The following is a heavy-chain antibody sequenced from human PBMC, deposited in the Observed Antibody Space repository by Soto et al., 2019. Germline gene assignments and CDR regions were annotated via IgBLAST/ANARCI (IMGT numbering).Heavy chain of an antibody. Sequence: ASVKVSCKASGYTFTSHAMHXVRQAPGQGLEWMGIINPSSGSTSYAQKFQGRVTMTRDTSTSTVYMDLSSLRSEDTAVYYCARPSGWYSGGAFDIWGQGTMVTVSS. CDR3: ARPSGWYSGGAFDI. CDR1: GYTFTSHA. D-gene: IGHD6-19*01. V-gene: IGHV1-46*03. CDR2: INPSSGST. J-gene: IGHJ3*02.